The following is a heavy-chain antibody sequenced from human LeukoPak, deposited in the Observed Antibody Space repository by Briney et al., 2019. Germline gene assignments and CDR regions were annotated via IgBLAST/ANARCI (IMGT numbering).Heavy chain of an antibody. D-gene: IGHD2-15*01. CDR2: SSSSSYI. V-gene: IGHV3-21*01. J-gene: IGHJ3*02. Sequence: GESLKISCAASGFTFSSYSMNWVRQAPGKGLEWVSSSSSSSYIYYADSLKGRFTISRDNAKNSLYLQMNSLRAEDTAVYYCARGDQYCSGGSCYSDAFDIWGQGTMVTVSS. CDR1: GFTFSSYS. CDR3: ARGDQYCSGGSCYSDAFDI.